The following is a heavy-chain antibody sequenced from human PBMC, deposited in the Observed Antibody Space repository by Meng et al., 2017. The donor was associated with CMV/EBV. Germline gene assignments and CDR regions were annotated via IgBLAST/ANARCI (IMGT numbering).Heavy chain of an antibody. CDR1: GFTFSSYA. CDR2: ISGSGGST. CDR3: AKDPYSNYARPY. D-gene: IGHD4-11*01. Sequence: GGSLRLSCAASGFTFSSYAMSRVRQAPGKGLEWVSAISGSGGSTYYADSVKGRFTISRDNSKNTLYLQMNSLRAEDTAVYYCAKDPYSNYARPYWGQGTLVTVSS. V-gene: IGHV3-23*01. J-gene: IGHJ4*02.